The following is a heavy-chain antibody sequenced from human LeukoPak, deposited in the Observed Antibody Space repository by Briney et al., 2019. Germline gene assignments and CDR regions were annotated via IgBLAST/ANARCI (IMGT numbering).Heavy chain of an antibody. J-gene: IGHJ4*02. CDR2: ISSSGSTI. D-gene: IGHD3-10*01. CDR3: ARGRSAY. Sequence: GGSLRLSCTTSGFSFNDYSLNWVRQAPGKGLEWVSYISSSGSTIYYADSVKGRFTISRDNSKNTLYLQVNSLRAEDAAVYYCARGRSAYWGQGTLVTVSS. CDR1: GFSFNDYS. V-gene: IGHV3-48*01.